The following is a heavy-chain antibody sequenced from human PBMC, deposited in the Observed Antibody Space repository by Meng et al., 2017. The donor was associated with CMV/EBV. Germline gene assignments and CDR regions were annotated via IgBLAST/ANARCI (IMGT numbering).Heavy chain of an antibody. D-gene: IGHD4-23*01. J-gene: IGHJ5*02. Sequence: ASVKVSCKASGYTFTSYDINWVRQATGQGLEWMGWMNPNSGNTGYAQKFQGRVTMTRNTSISTAYMELSSLRSDDTAVYYCARDPSTTVVTWGYNWFDPWGQGTLVTVSS. CDR1: GYTFTSYD. CDR3: ARDPSTTVVTWGYNWFDP. CDR2: MNPNSGNT. V-gene: IGHV1-8*01.